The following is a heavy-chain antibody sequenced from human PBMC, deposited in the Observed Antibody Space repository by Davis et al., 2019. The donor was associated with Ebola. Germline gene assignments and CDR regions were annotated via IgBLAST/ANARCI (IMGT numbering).Heavy chain of an antibody. D-gene: IGHD1-26*01. CDR2: INYSGST. CDR1: GGSFSGYY. V-gene: IGHV4-34*01. CDR3: ARGLPTLYSGSYFIY. J-gene: IGHJ4*02. Sequence: SETLSLTCVVYGGSFSGYYWSWIRQPPGKGLEWIGEINYSGSTNYNPSLKSRVTMSVDTSKNQFSLKLTSVTAADTAVYYCARGLPTLYSGSYFIYWGQGTLVTVSS.